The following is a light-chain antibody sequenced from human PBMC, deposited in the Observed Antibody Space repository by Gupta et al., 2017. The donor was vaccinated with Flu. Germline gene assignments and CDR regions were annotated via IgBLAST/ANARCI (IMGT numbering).Light chain of an antibody. CDR1: SSNIGSNT. Sequence: SSSNIGSNTVNWYQQLPGTAPKLLIYSNNQRPSGVPDRFSGSKSGTSASLAIRGLQSEDEADYFCAPWDDTLSGPIFGGGTKLTVL. V-gene: IGLV1-44*01. CDR2: SNN. CDR3: APWDDTLSGPI. J-gene: IGLJ2*01.